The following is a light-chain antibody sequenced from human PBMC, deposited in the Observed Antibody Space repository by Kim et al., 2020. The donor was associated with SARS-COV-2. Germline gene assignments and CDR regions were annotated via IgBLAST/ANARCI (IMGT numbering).Light chain of an antibody. V-gene: IGKV3-15*01. Sequence: VSPRERATLSCRASQSFSSNLAWYQQKPGHAPRLLIYGASTRATGIPARFSGSGSGTEFTLTISSLQSEDFAVYYCQQYNNWPQTFGQGTKVDIK. CDR2: GAS. CDR3: QQYNNWPQT. CDR1: QSFSSN. J-gene: IGKJ1*01.